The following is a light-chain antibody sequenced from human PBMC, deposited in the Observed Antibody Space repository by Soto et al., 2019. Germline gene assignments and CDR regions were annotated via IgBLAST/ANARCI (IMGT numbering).Light chain of an antibody. J-gene: IGLJ1*01. CDR2: DVS. V-gene: IGLV2-14*03. Sequence: QSVLTQPASVSGSPGQSITISCTGTSSDVDSYNYVSWYQHHPGKVPQLMIYDVSNRPSGVSNRFSGSKSGNTASLTISGLQAEDEADYYCSSYTSSNTYVFGTGTKVTVL. CDR1: SSDVDSYNY. CDR3: SSYTSSNTYV.